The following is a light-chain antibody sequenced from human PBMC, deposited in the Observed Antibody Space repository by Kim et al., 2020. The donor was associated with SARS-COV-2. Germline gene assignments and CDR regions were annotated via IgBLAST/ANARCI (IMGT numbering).Light chain of an antibody. CDR3: QQYGSSPIT. V-gene: IGKV3-20*01. Sequence: EIVLTQSPGTLSLSPGERATLSCRASQSISNNYLAWYQQEPGQAPRLLIYGASRRAADIPDRFSGSGSGTDFTLTVSRLEPEDFAVYYCQQYGSSPITFGQGTRLEIK. CDR1: QSISNNY. J-gene: IGKJ5*01. CDR2: GAS.